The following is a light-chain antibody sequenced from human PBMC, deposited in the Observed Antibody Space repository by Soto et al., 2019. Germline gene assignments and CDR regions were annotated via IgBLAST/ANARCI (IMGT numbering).Light chain of an antibody. V-gene: IGKV1-39*01. Sequence: DIQMTQSPSSLSASVGDRVTLTCRASQTINIYLNWYQQKPGMAPKLLIHAASSLQSGVPSRFSGSGSGTDFPINITGLQPEDFATYYCQQSFSTPLTFGGGTTVDIK. CDR1: QTINIY. CDR3: QQSFSTPLT. J-gene: IGKJ4*01. CDR2: AAS.